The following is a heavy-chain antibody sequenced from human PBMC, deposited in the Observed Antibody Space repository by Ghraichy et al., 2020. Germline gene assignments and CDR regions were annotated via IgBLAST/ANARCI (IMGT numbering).Heavy chain of an antibody. D-gene: IGHD2-15*01. V-gene: IGHV3-23*01. J-gene: IGHJ4*02. CDR3: AKLTRGSCYSACDY. CDR2: ISGSGGST. CDR1: GFTFSDYA. Sequence: GGSLRLSCAASGFTFSDYAMSWVRQAPGKGLEWVSAISGSGGSTYHADSVKGRFTISRDNSKNTVFLQMTSLRAEDTAVYYCAKLTRGSCYSACDYWGQETLVTVSS.